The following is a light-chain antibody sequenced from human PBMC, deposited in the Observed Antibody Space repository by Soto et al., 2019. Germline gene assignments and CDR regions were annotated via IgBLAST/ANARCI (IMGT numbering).Light chain of an antibody. CDR1: QTVINND. CDR3: QQRSNGPPIT. V-gene: IGKV3D-20*02. Sequence: EIVVSHSRGTLTLSPGERSTLSCRASQTVINNDLAWYQQKPGQAPRLLIYDASSRATGIPDRFSGGGSGTDFTLTISSLEPEDFAVYYCQQRSNGPPITFGQGTRLEIK. CDR2: DAS. J-gene: IGKJ5*01.